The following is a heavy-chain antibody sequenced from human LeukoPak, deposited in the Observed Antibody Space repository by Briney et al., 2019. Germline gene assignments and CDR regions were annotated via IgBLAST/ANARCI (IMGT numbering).Heavy chain of an antibody. CDR1: AFTFSSYG. D-gene: IGHD3-3*01. CDR2: ISGDGRDI. V-gene: IGHV3-23*01. J-gene: IGHJ6*04. Sequence: PGGTLRLSCAASAFTFSSYGMSWVRQAPGKGLEWVSAISGDGRDIFYADAVKGRFTSSRDNSKNTLYLQMNSLRDEDTALYYCAIHGGGTIRIEAFDVWGKGTTVTVSS. CDR3: AIHGGGTIRIEAFDV.